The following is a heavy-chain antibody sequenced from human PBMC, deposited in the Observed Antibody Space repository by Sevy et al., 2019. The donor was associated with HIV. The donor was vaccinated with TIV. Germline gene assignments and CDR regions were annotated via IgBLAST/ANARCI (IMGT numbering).Heavy chain of an antibody. V-gene: IGHV4-61*01. Sequence: SETLSLTCTVSGDSVSSGSYHWSWIRQPPGKGLEWIGYMYYYGNTNLNPSHRSRVTMSVDTSENQFSLKLSSVTAADTAVYYCARRRTALVAGHYYGLDVWGQGTTVSVSS. D-gene: IGHD5-18*01. CDR2: MYYYGNT. CDR3: ARRRTALVAGHYYGLDV. CDR1: GDSVSSGSYH. J-gene: IGHJ6*02.